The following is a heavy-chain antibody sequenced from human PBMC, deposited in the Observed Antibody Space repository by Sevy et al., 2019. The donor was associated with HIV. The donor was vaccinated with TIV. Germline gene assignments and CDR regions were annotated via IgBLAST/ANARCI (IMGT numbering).Heavy chain of an antibody. CDR2: IYYNGHI. CDR1: GGSITSLH. CDR3: AGENAWGRGHS. J-gene: IGHJ4*02. D-gene: IGHD1-26*01. Sequence: TLSLTCTVSGGSITSLHWNWIRQPPGKGLEWIANIYYNGHINYNPSLKSRVTLSLDTSKNQFSLRLSSVTAADTAMYYCAGENAWGRGHSWGQGTLVTVSS. V-gene: IGHV4-59*08.